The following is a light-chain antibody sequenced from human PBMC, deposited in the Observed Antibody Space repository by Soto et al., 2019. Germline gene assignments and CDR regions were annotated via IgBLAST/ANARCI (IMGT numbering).Light chain of an antibody. V-gene: IGKV3-11*01. J-gene: IGKJ3*01. CDR1: QSVSSY. CDR3: QQRSNWPPGPT. Sequence: EIVLTQSPATLSLSPGERATLSCRASQSVSSYLAWYQQKPGQAPRLLIYDASNRATGIPARFSGSGSGTDFTLTISSLEPEDFAVYYCQQRSNWPPGPTFGPGTKVDIK. CDR2: DAS.